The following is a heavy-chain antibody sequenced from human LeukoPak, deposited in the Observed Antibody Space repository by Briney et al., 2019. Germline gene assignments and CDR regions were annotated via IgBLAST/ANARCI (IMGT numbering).Heavy chain of an antibody. CDR3: ARLQHYDILTKAAFDI. V-gene: IGHV5-51*01. CDR1: GYSFTKYW. J-gene: IGHJ3*02. Sequence: GESLKISCKGSGYSFTKYWIGWVRQMSGKGLEWMGIIYPGDSDTRYSPSFQGQVTIPADKSISSAYLQWSSLMASDTAIYYCARLQHYDILTKAAFDIWGQGTMVTVSS. CDR2: IYPGDSDT. D-gene: IGHD3-9*01.